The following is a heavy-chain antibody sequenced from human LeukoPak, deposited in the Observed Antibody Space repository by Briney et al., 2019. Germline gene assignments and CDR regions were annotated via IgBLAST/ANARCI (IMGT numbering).Heavy chain of an antibody. Sequence: GRSLTLSCAASGFTFSSFGMHWVRQAPGKGLEWVAVIWYDASNKYYADSVKGRFTISRDNSKNTLFLQMNSLRDDDTAVYYCVRGVGVSRFNYFDPWGQETLVIVSS. V-gene: IGHV3-33*01. J-gene: IGHJ5*02. CDR3: VRGVGVSRFNYFDP. D-gene: IGHD6-13*01. CDR1: GFTFSSFG. CDR2: IWYDASNK.